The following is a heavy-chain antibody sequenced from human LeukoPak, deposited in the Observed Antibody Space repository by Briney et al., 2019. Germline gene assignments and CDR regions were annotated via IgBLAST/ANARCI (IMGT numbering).Heavy chain of an antibody. CDR3: AATGLLVAPI. J-gene: IGHJ3*02. V-gene: IGHV4-61*02. Sequence: PSETLSLTCTVSGASISSGGYYWSWIRQPAGKGLEWIGRIYTSASTNYNPSLKSRVTISVDTAKNQFSLKLSSVTAADTAVYYCAATGLLVAPIWGQGTMVTVSS. CDR1: GASISSGGYY. D-gene: IGHD5-12*01. CDR2: IYTSAST.